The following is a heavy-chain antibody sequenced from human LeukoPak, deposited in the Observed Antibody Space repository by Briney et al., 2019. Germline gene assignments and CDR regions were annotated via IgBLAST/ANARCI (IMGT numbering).Heavy chain of an antibody. V-gene: IGHV3-9*01. CDR3: AKDMGQDGILTGYSNGYFDY. Sequence: GGSLRLSCAASGFTFDDYAMHWVRQAPGKGLEWVSGISWNSGSIGYADSVKGRFTISRDNAKNSLYLQMNSLRAEDTALYYCAKDMGQDGILTGYSNGYFDYWGQGTLVTVSS. CDR2: ISWNSGSI. D-gene: IGHD3-9*01. J-gene: IGHJ4*02. CDR1: GFTFDDYA.